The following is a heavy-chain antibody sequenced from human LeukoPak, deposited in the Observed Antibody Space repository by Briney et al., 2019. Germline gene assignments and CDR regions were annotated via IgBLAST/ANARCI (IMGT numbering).Heavy chain of an antibody. CDR3: ARGGITMVRGINRAFDY. CDR1: GGSFSGYY. D-gene: IGHD3-10*01. CDR2: INHSGST. J-gene: IGHJ4*02. V-gene: IGHV4-34*01. Sequence: PSETLSLTCAVYGGSFSGYYWSWIRQPPGKGLEWIGEINHSGSTNYNPSLKSRVTISVDTSKNQFSLKLSSVTAADTAVYYCARGGITMVRGINRAFDYWGQGTLVIVSS.